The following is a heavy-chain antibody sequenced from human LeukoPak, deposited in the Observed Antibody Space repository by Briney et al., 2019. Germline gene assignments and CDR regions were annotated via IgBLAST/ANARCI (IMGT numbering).Heavy chain of an antibody. J-gene: IGHJ4*02. CDR2: ISSSSGSI. V-gene: IGHV3-48*02. Sequence: GGSLRLSCAASGFIFNYYSMNWVRQAPGKGLEWVSYISSSSGSIYYADSVKGRFTISRDNAKNSLYLQMNSLRDEDTAVYYCTKESVTYLDYWGQGTLVTVSS. D-gene: IGHD2-21*02. CDR3: TKESVTYLDY. CDR1: GFIFNYYS.